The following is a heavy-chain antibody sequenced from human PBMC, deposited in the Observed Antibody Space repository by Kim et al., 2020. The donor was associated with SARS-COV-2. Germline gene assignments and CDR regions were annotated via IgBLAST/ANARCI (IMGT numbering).Heavy chain of an antibody. D-gene: IGHD3-3*01. V-gene: IGHV4-39*01. J-gene: IGHJ4*02. Sequence: KSRVPTSVDTSKNQFSLKLSSVTAADTAVYYCARQRWGATWTGYYNYFDYWGQGTLVTVSS. CDR3: ARQRWGATWTGYYNYFDY.